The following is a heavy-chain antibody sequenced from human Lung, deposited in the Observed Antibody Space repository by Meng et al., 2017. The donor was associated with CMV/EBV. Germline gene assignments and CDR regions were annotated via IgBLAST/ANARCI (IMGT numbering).Heavy chain of an antibody. V-gene: IGHV3-33*06. J-gene: IGHJ6*02. CDR3: AKDLFWPRITIFGVVHPNNRYYYGMDV. Sequence: GGSLRLSCAASGFTFSSYGMHWVRQAPGKGLEWVAVIWYDGSNKYYADSVKGRFTISRDNSKNTLYLQMNSLRAEDTAVYYCAKDLFWPRITIFGVVHPNNRYYYGMDVXGQGXTVTVSS. CDR1: GFTFSSYG. CDR2: IWYDGSNK. D-gene: IGHD3-3*01.